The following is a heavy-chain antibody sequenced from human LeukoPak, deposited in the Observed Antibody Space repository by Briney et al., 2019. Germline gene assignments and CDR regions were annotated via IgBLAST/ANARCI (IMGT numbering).Heavy chain of an antibody. Sequence: GGSLRLSCAASGFTVSSNYMSWVRQAPGKGLEWVSVIYSGGSTYYADSVKGRFTISRDNSKNSLYLQMNSLRAEDTAVYYCAREFGKYYYDSSGLDYWGQGTLVTVSS. CDR2: IYSGGST. J-gene: IGHJ4*02. CDR3: AREFGKYYYDSSGLDY. D-gene: IGHD3-22*01. CDR1: GFTVSSNY. V-gene: IGHV3-53*01.